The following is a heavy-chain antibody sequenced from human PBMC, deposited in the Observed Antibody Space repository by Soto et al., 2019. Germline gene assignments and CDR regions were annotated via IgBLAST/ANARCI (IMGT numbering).Heavy chain of an antibody. CDR2: FSYSGSL. V-gene: IGHV4-34*01. CDR3: AGGPRYWSFAL. CDR1: GGSSRAYH. D-gene: IGHD1-20*01. Sequence: GELQQWGAGLLKPSETLSLNCSVYGGSSRAYHWSWIRQSPGEGLGWSGEFSYSGSLNYNPSLKGRVAVSLDTSTNHFSLTMPSVPAADTAVYFCAGGPRYWSFALWGRGTLVTVS. J-gene: IGHJ2*01.